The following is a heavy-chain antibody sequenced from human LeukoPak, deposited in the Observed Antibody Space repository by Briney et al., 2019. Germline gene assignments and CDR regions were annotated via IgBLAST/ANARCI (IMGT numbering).Heavy chain of an antibody. CDR3: TTDLRWELPPTDC. Sequence: PGGSLRLSCAASGFTFSNAWMSWVRQVPGKGLEWVGPTKSKTDDENAEYAAHVKGRFTISRDESKNTEYLQMNSLKTEDTGVYYCTTDLRWELPPTDCWGQGTLVTVSS. D-gene: IGHD1-26*01. V-gene: IGHV3-15*01. CDR1: GFTFSNAW. CDR2: TKSKTDDENA. J-gene: IGHJ4*02.